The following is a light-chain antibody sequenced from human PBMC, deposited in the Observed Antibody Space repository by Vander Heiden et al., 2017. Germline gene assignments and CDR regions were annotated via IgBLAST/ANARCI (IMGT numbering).Light chain of an antibody. CDR2: GAS. J-gene: IGKJ1*01. CDR1: QSVTSNY. V-gene: IGKV3-20*01. Sequence: EIVLTQSPGTLSLSPGERATLPCRASQSVTSNYLAWYQQKPGQSPRLLIYGASTRATGIPDRFSGSGYGTYFSLTISRLEPEDFAVYYCQQNGSSPTWTFGQGTKVEIK. CDR3: QQNGSSPTWT.